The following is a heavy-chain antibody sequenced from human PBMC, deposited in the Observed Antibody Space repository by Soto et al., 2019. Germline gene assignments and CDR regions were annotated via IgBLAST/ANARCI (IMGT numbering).Heavy chain of an antibody. CDR2: ISSSSATI. CDR1: GFTFSGYS. Sequence: EVQLVESGGGLVQPGDSLRLSCVASGFTFSGYSMNRVRQTPGKGLEWVSHISSSSATIYYADSVKGRFTISRDSAKKSLYLQMSSLRDEDTAVYYCARGYYYSMDVWGQGTTVTVSS. CDR3: ARGYYYSMDV. V-gene: IGHV3-48*02. J-gene: IGHJ6*02.